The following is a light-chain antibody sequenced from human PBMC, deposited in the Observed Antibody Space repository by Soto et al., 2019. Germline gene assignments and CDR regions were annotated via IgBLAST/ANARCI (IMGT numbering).Light chain of an antibody. V-gene: IGLV1-47*02. CDR3: AAWDDGLSGYV. Sequence: QSELTQPPSASGTPGQRVTTPCSGSSSNIGKNSVYWYQQFPGTAPKLLIYSNNKRPSGVPDRFSASKSGTSASLAISGLRCEDEADYYCAAWDDGLSGYVFGTGTKLTVL. CDR2: SNN. J-gene: IGLJ1*01. CDR1: SSNIGKNS.